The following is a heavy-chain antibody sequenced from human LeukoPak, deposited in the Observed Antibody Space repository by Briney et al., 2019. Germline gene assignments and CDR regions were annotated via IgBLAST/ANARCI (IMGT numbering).Heavy chain of an antibody. CDR2: INPNSGGT. J-gene: IGHJ4*02. CDR3: ARTKPPCTSCLLLDY. D-gene: IGHD2-2*01. CDR1: GYSFTGYY. Sequence: ASVKVSCKAYGYSFTGYYIQWLRQAPGQGLEWMGWINPNSGGTNYAQKFQGLVTMSRDTSITTAYMELNSLISDDTAVYYCARTKPPCTSCLLLDYWGQGTLVTVSS. V-gene: IGHV1-2*02.